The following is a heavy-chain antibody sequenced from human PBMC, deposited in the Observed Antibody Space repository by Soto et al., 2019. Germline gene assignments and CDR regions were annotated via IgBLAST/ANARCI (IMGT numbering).Heavy chain of an antibody. V-gene: IGHV2-5*01. CDR3: AHRGYGDYPRDNWFDP. CDR2: IYWNEDI. Sequence: QITLKESGPTLVKPTQTLTLTCTFSGFSLNTGGAGVGWIRQPPGEALEWLALIYWNEDIRYSPSLKSRLTITKDTSQNQVVLTMTNMDPVDSTTYYCAHRGYGDYPRDNWFDPWGQGTLVTVSS. D-gene: IGHD4-17*01. CDR1: GFSLNTGGAG. J-gene: IGHJ5*02.